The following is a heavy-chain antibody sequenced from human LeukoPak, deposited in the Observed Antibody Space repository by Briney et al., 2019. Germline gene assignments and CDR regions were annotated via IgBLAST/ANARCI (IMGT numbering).Heavy chain of an antibody. CDR1: GYPFTAYF. CDR3: AKDSRRDGYTCFDY. D-gene: IGHD5-24*01. V-gene: IGHV1-2*02. Sequence: GASVKVSCKSSGYPFTAYFIHWVRQAPGQGLEWMGWINPNSGDTNYVQKFQGRVTMTRDTSISTSYMELTSLRSDDTAVYYCAKDSRRDGYTCFDYWGQGTLVTVSS. CDR2: INPNSGDT. J-gene: IGHJ4*02.